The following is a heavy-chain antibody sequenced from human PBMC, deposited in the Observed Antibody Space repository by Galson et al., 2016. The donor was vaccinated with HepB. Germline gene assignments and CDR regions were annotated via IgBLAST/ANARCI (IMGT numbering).Heavy chain of an antibody. CDR2: VRSKAYGETT. Sequence: SLRLSCAASGFTFSDHYMDWFRQAPGKGLEWIAFVRSKAYGETTEYAASVKGRFTVSRDDSKSIAYLQMNTLKTEDTAVYYCSNYGAGRRDYWGQGTLVTVSS. V-gene: IGHV3-49*03. D-gene: IGHD3-16*01. CDR3: SNYGAGRRDY. J-gene: IGHJ4*02. CDR1: GFTFSDHY.